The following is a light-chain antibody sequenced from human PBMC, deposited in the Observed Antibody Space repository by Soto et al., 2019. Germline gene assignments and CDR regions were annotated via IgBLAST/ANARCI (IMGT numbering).Light chain of an antibody. CDR2: DAS. CDR3: QQRRGLT. CDR1: QSVSSY. Sequence: EIVLTQSPATLSLSPGERATLSCRASQSVSSYLAWYQQKPGQAPRLLIYDASNRATGIPARFSGSGSGTDFTLTIRSLEPEDFVVYYCQQRRGLTFGGGTKVEIK. V-gene: IGKV3-11*01. J-gene: IGKJ4*01.